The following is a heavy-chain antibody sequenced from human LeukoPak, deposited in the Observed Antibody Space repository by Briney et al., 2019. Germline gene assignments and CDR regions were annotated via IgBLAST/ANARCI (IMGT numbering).Heavy chain of an antibody. CDR3: ARTADWNYDGAFDY. Sequence: SVKVSCKASGGTFSSYAISWVRQAPGQGLEWMGGIIPIFGTANYAQKFQGRVTITADESTSTAYMELSSLRSEDTAVYYCARTADWNYDGAFDYWGQGTLVTVSS. J-gene: IGHJ4*02. V-gene: IGHV1-69*01. CDR2: IIPIFGTA. D-gene: IGHD1-7*01. CDR1: GGTFSSYA.